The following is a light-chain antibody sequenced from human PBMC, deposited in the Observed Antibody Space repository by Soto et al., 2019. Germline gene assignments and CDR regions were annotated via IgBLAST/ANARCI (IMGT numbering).Light chain of an antibody. CDR1: QSVSSN. V-gene: IGKV3-15*01. CDR3: QQYTNWRT. CDR2: DAS. J-gene: IGKJ1*01. Sequence: EIVMTQSPAALSVSPGERATLSCRASQSVSSNLAWYQQKPGQAPRLLIYDASTRATGIPARFSGSGSGTEFTLTISSLQSEDFAVYYCQQYTNWRTFSQGTKVEI.